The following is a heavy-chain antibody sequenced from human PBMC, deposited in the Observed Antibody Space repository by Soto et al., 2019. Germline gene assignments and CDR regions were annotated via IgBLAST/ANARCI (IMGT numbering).Heavy chain of an antibody. J-gene: IGHJ5*02. CDR3: AREGGIAAAGLNWFDP. Sequence: SETLSLTCTVSGGSIRSYYWSWIRQPPGKGLEWIGYIYYSGSTNYNPSLKSRVTISVDTSKNQFSLKLSSVTDADTAVYYCAREGGIAAAGLNWFDPWGQGTLGTVPS. CDR2: IYYSGST. CDR1: GGSIRSYY. D-gene: IGHD6-13*01. V-gene: IGHV4-59*01.